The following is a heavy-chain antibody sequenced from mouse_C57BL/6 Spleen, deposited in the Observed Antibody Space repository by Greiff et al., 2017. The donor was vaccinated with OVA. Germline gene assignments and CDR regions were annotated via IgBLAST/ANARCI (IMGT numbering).Heavy chain of an antibody. V-gene: IGHV1-20*01. CDR1: GYSFTGYF. D-gene: IGHD2-4*01. CDR2: LNPYNGDT. Sequence: VQLKESGPELVKPGDSVKISCKASGYSFTGYFMNWVMQSHGKSLEWIGRLNPYNGDTFYNQKFKGKATLTVDKSSSTAHMELRSLTSEDSAVYYCAIATMITTVYYYAMDYWGQGTSVTVSS. J-gene: IGHJ4*01. CDR3: AIATMITTVYYYAMDY.